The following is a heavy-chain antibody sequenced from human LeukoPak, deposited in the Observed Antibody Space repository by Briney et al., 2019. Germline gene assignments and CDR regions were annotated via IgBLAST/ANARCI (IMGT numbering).Heavy chain of an antibody. V-gene: IGHV4-30-4*01. CDR2: IYYSGST. J-gene: IGHJ4*02. CDR3: ARVIWGDNYYDSSGYLFDY. Sequence: SETLSLTCTASGGSISSGDYYWSWIRQPPGKGLEWIGYIYYSGSTYYNPSLKSRVTISVDTSKNQFSLKLSSVTAADTAVYYCARVIWGDNYYDSSGYLFDYWGQGTLVTVSS. CDR1: GGSISSGDYY. D-gene: IGHD3-22*01.